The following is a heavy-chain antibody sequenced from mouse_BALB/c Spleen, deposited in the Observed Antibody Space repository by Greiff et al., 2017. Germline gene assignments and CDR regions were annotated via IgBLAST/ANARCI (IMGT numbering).Heavy chain of an antibody. J-gene: IGHJ3*01. Sequence: EVMLVESGGGLVKPGGSLKLSCAASGFTFSSYAMSWVRQSPEKRLEWVAEISSGGSYTYYPDTVTGRFTISRDNAKNTLYLEMSSLRSEDTAMYYCANSITTVVARAYWGQGTLVTVSA. CDR3: ANSITTVVARAY. CDR2: ISSGGSYT. V-gene: IGHV5-9-4*01. D-gene: IGHD1-1*01. CDR1: GFTFSSYA.